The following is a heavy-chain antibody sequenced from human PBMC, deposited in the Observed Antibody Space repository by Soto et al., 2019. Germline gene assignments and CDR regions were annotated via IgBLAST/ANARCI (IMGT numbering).Heavy chain of an antibody. CDR2: IYPGDSDT. Sequence: GESLKISCKGAGYSFTSYWIGWVRQIPGKVLEWMGIIYPGDSDTRYSPSFQGQVTISADKSISTAYLQWSSLKASDTAMYYCARVQGYCSGGSCYDPEYFQHWGQGXLVNVYS. D-gene: IGHD2-15*01. J-gene: IGHJ1*01. V-gene: IGHV5-51*01. CDR3: ARVQGYCSGGSCYDPEYFQH. CDR1: GYSFTSYW.